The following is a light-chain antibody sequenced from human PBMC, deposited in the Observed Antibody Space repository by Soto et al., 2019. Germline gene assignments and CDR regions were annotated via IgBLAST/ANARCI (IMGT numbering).Light chain of an antibody. J-gene: IGKJ5*01. Sequence: EIVLTQSPGTLSLSPGERATLSCRASQSVSSSYLAWYQQKPGQAPRLLIYGASSRATGIPDRFSGSGSGTDFTLTISRLETEDFEAHPCPQYGSSPTGITFGQGTRLEIK. CDR1: QSVSSSY. V-gene: IGKV3-20*01. CDR2: GAS. CDR3: PQYGSSPTGIT.